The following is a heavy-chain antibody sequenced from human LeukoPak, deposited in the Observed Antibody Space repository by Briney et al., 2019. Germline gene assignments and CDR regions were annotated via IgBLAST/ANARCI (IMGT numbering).Heavy chain of an antibody. J-gene: IGHJ4*02. CDR3: AKDRIAWGSFDY. CDR2: INWNGGST. D-gene: IGHD3-16*01. V-gene: IGHV3-20*04. CDR1: GFTFDDYG. Sequence: GGSLRLSCAASGFTFDDYGMSWVRQAPGKGLEWVSGINWNGGSTGYADSVKGRFTISRDNAKNSLYLQMNSLRAEDTAVYYCAKDRIAWGSFDYWGQGTLVTVSS.